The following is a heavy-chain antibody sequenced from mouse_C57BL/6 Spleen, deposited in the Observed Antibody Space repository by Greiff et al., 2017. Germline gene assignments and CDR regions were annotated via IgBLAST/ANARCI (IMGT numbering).Heavy chain of an antibody. CDR2: ISSGSSTI. J-gene: IGHJ3*01. CDR3: AKPSAAWFAY. D-gene: IGHD6-1*01. CDR1: GFTFSDYG. Sequence: EVKVVESGGGLVKPGGSLKLSCAASGFTFSDYGMHWVRQAPEKGLEWVAYISSGSSTIYYADTVKGRFTISRDNAKNTLFLQMTSLRSEDTAMYYCAKPSAAWFAYWGQGTLVTVSA. V-gene: IGHV5-17*01.